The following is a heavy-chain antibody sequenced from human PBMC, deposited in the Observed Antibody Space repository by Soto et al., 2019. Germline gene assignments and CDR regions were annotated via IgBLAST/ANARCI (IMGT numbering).Heavy chain of an antibody. J-gene: IGHJ6*02. D-gene: IGHD3-22*01. V-gene: IGHV1-18*01. Sequence: QVQLVQSGAEVKKPGASVKVSCQTSGYPFTHYGIGWVRQAPGLGLEWMGWISPYTGNTNYAHNLQGRVTLTKNTPPSAVCKGVRGLKSDDTAVLYGAGDQAFDRTYYYCIYDRGHGTTITVCS. CDR2: ISPYTGNT. CDR3: AGDQAFDRTYYYCIYD. CDR1: GYPFTHYG.